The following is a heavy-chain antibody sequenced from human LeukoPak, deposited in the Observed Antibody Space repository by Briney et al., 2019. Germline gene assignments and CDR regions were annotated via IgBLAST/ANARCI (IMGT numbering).Heavy chain of an antibody. CDR1: GYTFTSYY. J-gene: IGHJ4*02. D-gene: IGHD3-3*01. Sequence: ASVKVSCTASGYTFTSYYMHWVRQAPGQGLEWMGIINPSGGSTSYAQKFQGRVTITRDTSASTAYMDLSSLRSEDTAVYYCAXXXGADYXXWXPAIXPGGPFDCWGQGTLVTVSS. CDR2: INPSGGST. CDR3: AXXXGADYXXWXPAIXPGGPFDC. V-gene: IGHV1-46*01.